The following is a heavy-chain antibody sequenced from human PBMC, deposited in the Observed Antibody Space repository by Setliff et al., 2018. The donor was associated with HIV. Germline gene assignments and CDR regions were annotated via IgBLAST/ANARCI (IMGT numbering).Heavy chain of an antibody. CDR2: ISDSGNT. V-gene: IGHV4-31*02. CDR3: ARDGWGCSGGSCYSQGNYYYMDV. Sequence: SETLSLTCTVSGGSISSRGYYWNWLRQYPGKDLEWIGYISDSGNTYYNPSLKSRIIISLNTPKNQFSLDLTSVTAADTAVYYCARDGWGCSGGSCYSQGNYYYMDVWGKGTTVTVSS. CDR1: GGSISSRGYY. J-gene: IGHJ6*03. D-gene: IGHD2-15*01.